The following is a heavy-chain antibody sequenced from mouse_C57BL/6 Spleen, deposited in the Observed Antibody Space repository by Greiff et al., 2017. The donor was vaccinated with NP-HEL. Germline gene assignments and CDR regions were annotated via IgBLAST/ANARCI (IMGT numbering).Heavy chain of an antibody. CDR1: GFTFSSYT. CDR2: ISGGGGNT. V-gene: IGHV5-9*01. D-gene: IGHD2-2*01. Sequence: EVKLVESGGGLVKPGGSLKLSCAASGFTFSSYTMSWVRQTPEKRLAWVATISGGGGNTYYPDSVKGRFTISRDNAKNTLYLQMSSLRSEDTALYYCARRGGYGGYAMDYWGQGTSVTVSS. CDR3: ARRGGYGGYAMDY. J-gene: IGHJ4*01.